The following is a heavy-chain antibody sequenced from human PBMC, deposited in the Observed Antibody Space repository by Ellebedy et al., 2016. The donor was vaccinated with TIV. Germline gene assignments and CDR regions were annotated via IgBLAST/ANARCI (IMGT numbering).Heavy chain of an antibody. CDR1: GYTFTSYG. J-gene: IGHJ4*02. Sequence: ASVKVSCKASGYTFTSYGISWVRQAPGQGLEWMGRIIPILGIANYAQKFQGRVTITADKSTSTAYMELRSLRSDDTAVYYCARDQRLWFGSPNDYWGQGTLVTVSS. CDR3: ARDQRLWFGSPNDY. CDR2: IIPILGIA. V-gene: IGHV1-69*04. D-gene: IGHD3-10*01.